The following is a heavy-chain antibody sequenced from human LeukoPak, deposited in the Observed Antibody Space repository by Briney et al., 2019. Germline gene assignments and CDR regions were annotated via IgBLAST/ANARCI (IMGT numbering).Heavy chain of an antibody. J-gene: IGHJ4*02. Sequence: ASVTVSCKASGGTFSSYAISWVRQAPGQGLEWMGWIIPILGIANYAQKFQGRVTTTADKSTSTAYMELSSLRSEDTAMYYCARNGDGGNSDHWGQGTLVTVSS. CDR2: IIPILGIA. D-gene: IGHD4-23*01. CDR3: ARNGDGGNSDH. V-gene: IGHV1-69*10. CDR1: GGTFSSYA.